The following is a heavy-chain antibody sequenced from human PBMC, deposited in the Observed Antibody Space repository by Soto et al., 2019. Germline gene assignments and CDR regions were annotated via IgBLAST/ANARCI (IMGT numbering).Heavy chain of an antibody. CDR3: TRDQATCFAY. Sequence: RDSCGAVEVSCNSYALTRVRQAPGRGLEWVSAISGSGSPTYYADSVKGRFTISRDNSKNTLYLQMNSLRAEDTAVYYCTRDQATCFAYWGQGTLVTVSS. CDR2: ISGSGSPT. J-gene: IGHJ4*02. V-gene: IGHV3-23*01. CDR1: EVSCNSYA.